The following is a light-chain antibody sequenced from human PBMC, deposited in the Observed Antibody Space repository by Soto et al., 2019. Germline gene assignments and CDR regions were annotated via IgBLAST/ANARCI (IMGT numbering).Light chain of an antibody. CDR2: EVR. J-gene: IGLJ1*01. V-gene: IGLV2-14*01. CDR3: SSYTSSSTRV. CDR1: SSDVGGYNY. Sequence: QSALTQPASVSGSPGQSITISCTGTSSDVGGYNYVSLYQQHPGKAPKLVIYEVRNRPSGVSNRVSGSKSGKTASLTISGLQAEDEADYYCSSYTSSSTRVFGTGTKLTVL.